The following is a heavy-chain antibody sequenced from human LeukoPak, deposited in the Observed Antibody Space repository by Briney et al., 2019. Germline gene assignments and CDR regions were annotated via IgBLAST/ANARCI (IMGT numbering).Heavy chain of an antibody. D-gene: IGHD6-19*01. CDR2: IKSKTDGGTT. Sequence: PGGSLRLSCAASGFTFSSYAMSWVRQAPGKGLEWVGRIKSKTDGGTTDYAAPVKGRFTISRDDSKNTLYLQMNSLKTEDTAVYYCTTDLIQQWLTFIDYWGQGTLVTVSS. V-gene: IGHV3-15*01. CDR3: TTDLIQQWLTFIDY. J-gene: IGHJ4*02. CDR1: GFTFSSYA.